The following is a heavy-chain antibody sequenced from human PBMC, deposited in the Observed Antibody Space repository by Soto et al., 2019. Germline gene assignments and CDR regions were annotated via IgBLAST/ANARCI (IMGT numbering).Heavy chain of an antibody. Sequence: PSETLSLTCTVSGGSISSSSYYWGWIRQPPGKGLEGIGSIYYSGSTYYNPSLKSRVTISVDTSKNLFSLKLSSVTAADTAVYYCARQQLRLLRGAFDIWGQGTMVTVSS. CDR2: IYYSGST. V-gene: IGHV4-39*01. CDR3: ARQQLRLLRGAFDI. J-gene: IGHJ3*02. D-gene: IGHD6-25*01. CDR1: GGSISSSSYY.